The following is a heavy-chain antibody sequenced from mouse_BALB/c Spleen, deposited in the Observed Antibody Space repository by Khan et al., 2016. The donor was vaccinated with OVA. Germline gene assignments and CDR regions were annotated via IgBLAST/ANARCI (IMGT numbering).Heavy chain of an antibody. J-gene: IGHJ4*01. CDR1: GYSITSDYA. V-gene: IGHV3-2*02. CDR3: ARDGSQYYYAMDY. D-gene: IGHD2-3*01. CDR2: ISYSGST. Sequence: EVQLQESGPGLVKPSQSLSLTCTVTGYSITSDYAWNWIRQFPGNKLEWMGYISYSGSTNYNPALKSRFSITRDTSKNQFFLQLNSVTTEDTATYCCARDGSQYYYAMDYWGQGTSVTVSS.